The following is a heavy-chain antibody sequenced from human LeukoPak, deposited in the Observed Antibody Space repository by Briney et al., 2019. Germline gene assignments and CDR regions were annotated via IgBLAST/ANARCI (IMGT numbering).Heavy chain of an antibody. Sequence: GGSLRLSCAASGFTFSSYWMHWVRHAPGKGLVWVSRINSDGSSTIYADSVKGRFTISRDNAKKSLYLQMNSLRAEDTAVYYCARVHHYDTSGRLAVSYYYGLDVWGQGTTVTVSS. V-gene: IGHV3-74*01. CDR2: INSDGSST. CDR3: ARVHHYDTSGRLAVSYYYGLDV. CDR1: GFTFSSYW. J-gene: IGHJ6*02. D-gene: IGHD3-22*01.